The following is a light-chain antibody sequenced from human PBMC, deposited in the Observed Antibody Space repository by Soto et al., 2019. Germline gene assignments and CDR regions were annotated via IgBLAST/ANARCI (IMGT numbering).Light chain of an antibody. V-gene: IGKV1-5*03. CDR1: QNIDSW. CDR3: QGHSTYPLT. J-gene: IGKJ4*01. Sequence: DIQMTQAPSTVSASVGDRVTITCRASQNIDSWLAWFQQKPGKAPKILIYKASTLESGVPSRFSGSGSGTEFTLTISSLQPDDFATYYCQGHSTYPLTFGGGTKVDIK. CDR2: KAS.